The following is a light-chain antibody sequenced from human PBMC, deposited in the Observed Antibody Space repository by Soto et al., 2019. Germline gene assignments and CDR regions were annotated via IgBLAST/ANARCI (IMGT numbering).Light chain of an antibody. CDR3: QVWDSSTASV. V-gene: IGLV3-9*01. J-gene: IGLJ3*02. CDR1: NIGSKN. CDR2: RDS. Sequence: SYELTQPLSVSVALGQTARITCGGNNIGSKNVHWYQQKPGQAPVLVIYRDSNRPSGIPERFSGSNSGNTATLTISRAQAGDEAVYDCQVWDSSTASVFGGGTQLTV.